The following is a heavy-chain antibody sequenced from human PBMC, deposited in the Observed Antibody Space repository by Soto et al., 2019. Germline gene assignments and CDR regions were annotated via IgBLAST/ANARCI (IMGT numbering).Heavy chain of an antibody. D-gene: IGHD6-13*01. V-gene: IGHV4-31*03. Sequence: SETLSLTCTVSGGSISTYGYYWSWIRQFPGKGLQWIGYIYFGGSTYYRPSLESRVTISLDRSTNHFSLRLTSVTAADTAGYFCASSGSSWQRFDDWGQGTLVTVSS. CDR2: IYFGGST. CDR3: ASSGSSWQRFDD. J-gene: IGHJ5*02. CDR1: GGSISTYGYY.